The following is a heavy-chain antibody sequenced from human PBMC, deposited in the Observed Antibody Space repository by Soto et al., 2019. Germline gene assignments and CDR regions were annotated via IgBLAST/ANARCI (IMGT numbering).Heavy chain of an antibody. CDR2: IFPSDSDT. Sequence: GESLKISCRTSGYRFTSYWIAWVRQMPGKGLEWMGIIFPSDSDTRYSPSFQGQVTVSADRSTSTVFLQWASLKASDTAVYFCARKDKSGYFNWFDPWGQGTLVTVSS. V-gene: IGHV5-51*01. J-gene: IGHJ5*02. D-gene: IGHD3-22*01. CDR3: ARKDKSGYFNWFDP. CDR1: GYRFTSYW.